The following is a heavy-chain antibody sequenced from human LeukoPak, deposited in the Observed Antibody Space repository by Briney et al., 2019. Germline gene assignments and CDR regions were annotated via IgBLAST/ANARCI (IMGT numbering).Heavy chain of an antibody. CDR2: IYSGGST. CDR3: AREQKLYDGSGSSTFDF. CDR1: GFTVSSNY. V-gene: IGHV3-66*01. D-gene: IGHD3-10*01. J-gene: IGHJ4*02. Sequence: GGSLRLSCAASGFTVSSNYMTWVRQAPGKGLEWVSVIYSGGSTYYAGSVKGRFTISRDNSKNTLYLQMNSLRAEDTAVYYCAREQKLYDGSGSSTFDFWGQGTLVTVSS.